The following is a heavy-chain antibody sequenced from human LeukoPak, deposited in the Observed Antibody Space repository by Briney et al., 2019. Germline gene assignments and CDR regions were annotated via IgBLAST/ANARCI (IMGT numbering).Heavy chain of an antibody. V-gene: IGHV4-59*08. CDR1: GGSISSYY. CDR3: ARASITMVRGVPGWFDP. Sequence: SETLSLTCAVSGGSISSYYWSWIRQPPGKGLEWIGYIYYSGSTNYNPSLKSRVTISVDTSKNQFSLKLSSVTAADTAVYYCARASITMVRGVPGWFDPWGQGTLVTVSS. D-gene: IGHD3-10*01. CDR2: IYYSGST. J-gene: IGHJ5*02.